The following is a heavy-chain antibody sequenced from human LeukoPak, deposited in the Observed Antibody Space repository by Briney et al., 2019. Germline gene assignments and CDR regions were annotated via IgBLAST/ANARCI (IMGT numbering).Heavy chain of an antibody. D-gene: IGHD3-22*01. CDR2: ISNDGGGT. V-gene: IGHV3-23*01. Sequence: GGSLRLSCTATGFIFNNFGLMWVRQAPGKGLEWVSAISNDGGGTTYADFVKGRFTISRDNSKNTLFLQMNSLRAEDTALYYCAKGSSGYFADLWGQGTLVTVSS. J-gene: IGHJ5*02. CDR3: AKGSSGYFADL. CDR1: GFIFNNFG.